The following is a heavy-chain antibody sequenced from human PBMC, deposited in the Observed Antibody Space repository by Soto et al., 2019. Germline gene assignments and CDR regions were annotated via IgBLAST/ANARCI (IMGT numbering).Heavy chain of an antibody. CDR3: ARGVKVTTVTTPFYYFDN. V-gene: IGHV4-4*02. Sequence: QVQLQESGPGLVKPSGTLSLTCAVSGGSISSLNWWSWVRQPPGKGLEGIGEIFNSGSTNYNPSLESRVTISVDKAKNHFSLKVSSVTAADTAVYYCARGVKVTTVTTPFYYFDNWGQGTLVTVSS. D-gene: IGHD4-17*01. CDR2: IFNSGST. CDR1: GGSISSLNW. J-gene: IGHJ4*02.